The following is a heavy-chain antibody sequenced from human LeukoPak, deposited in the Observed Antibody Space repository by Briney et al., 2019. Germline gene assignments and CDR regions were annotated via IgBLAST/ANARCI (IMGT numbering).Heavy chain of an antibody. CDR3: ARESSQGLLWFGELSTPFDY. D-gene: IGHD3-10*01. V-gene: IGHV4-59*12. J-gene: IGHJ4*02. CDR2: IYYTGGT. Sequence: SETLSLTCTVSGGSISSYYWSWIRQPPGKGLEWIGYIYYTGGTNYNPSLKSRVTISVDTSKNQFSLKLSSVTAADTAVYYCARESSQGLLWFGELSTPFDYWGQGTLVTVSS. CDR1: GGSISSYY.